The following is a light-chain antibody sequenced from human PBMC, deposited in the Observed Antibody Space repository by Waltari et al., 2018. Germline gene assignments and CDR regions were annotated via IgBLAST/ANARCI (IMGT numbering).Light chain of an antibody. J-gene: IGKJ5*01. CDR3: QQRSNWPLIT. V-gene: IGKV3-11*01. CDR1: QSVINY. Sequence: EIVLTQSPATLSLSPGERAPLSCRASQSVINYLAWYQQKPGQAPRLLIYDASNRATDIPARFSGSGSVTDFPLTSSSLEPEDFAVYYCQQRSNWPLITFGQGTRLEIK. CDR2: DAS.